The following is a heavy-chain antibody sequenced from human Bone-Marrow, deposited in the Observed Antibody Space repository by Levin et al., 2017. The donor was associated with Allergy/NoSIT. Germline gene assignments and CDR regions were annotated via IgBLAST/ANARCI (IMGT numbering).Heavy chain of an antibody. CDR3: TRGGRRDCSGDSCYSMAEWFDP. J-gene: IGHJ5*02. CDR1: GGTFAKYA. CDR2: IIPLFGTP. D-gene: IGHD2-15*01. Sequence: GASVKVSCQSSGGTFAKYAFNWVRQAPGQGLEWMGGIIPLFGTPKYAQQFQGRLTITADKFGSTAYMELTSLTSADTAVYYCTRGGRRDCSGDSCYSMAEWFDPWGQGTRVTVSS. V-gene: IGHV1-69*06.